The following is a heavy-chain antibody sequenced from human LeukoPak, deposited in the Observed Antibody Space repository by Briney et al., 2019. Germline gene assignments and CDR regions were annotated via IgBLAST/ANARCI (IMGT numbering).Heavy chain of an antibody. D-gene: IGHD5/OR15-5a*01. CDR3: AREPSTGAPFDY. CDR1: GGSISSGDYY. CDR2: IYYSGST. J-gene: IGHJ4*02. V-gene: IGHV4-30-4*01. Sequence: SETLSLTCIVSGGSISSGDYYWSWIRQPPGKGLEWIGYIYYSGSTYYNPSLKSRVTISVDTSKNQFSLKLSSVTAADTAVYYCAREPSTGAPFDYWGQGTLVTVSS.